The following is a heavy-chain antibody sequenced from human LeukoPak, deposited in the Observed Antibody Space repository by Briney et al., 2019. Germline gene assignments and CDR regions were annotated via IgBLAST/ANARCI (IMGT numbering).Heavy chain of an antibody. Sequence: GASVKVSCKASGYTFTAHYLHWVRQATGQGLEWMGWMNPHSGNTGYAQKFQGRVTMTRNTSISTAYMELSSLRSEDTAVYYCAIALNTVTTNAYDVWGQGTMVTVSS. D-gene: IGHD5-12*01. J-gene: IGHJ3*01. CDR3: AIALNTVTTNAYDV. CDR1: GYTFTAHY. CDR2: MNPHSGNT. V-gene: IGHV1-8*02.